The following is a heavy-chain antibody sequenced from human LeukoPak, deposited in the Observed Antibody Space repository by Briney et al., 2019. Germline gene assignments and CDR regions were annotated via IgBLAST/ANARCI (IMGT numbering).Heavy chain of an antibody. Sequence: GGSLRLSCAASGFTFDDYAMHWVRQAPGKGLEWVSGISWNSGSIGYADSVKGRFTISRDNAKNSLYLRMNSLRAEDTALYYCAKGRKAAAGTKPQPYDYWGQGTLVTVSS. D-gene: IGHD6-13*01. CDR3: AKGRKAAAGTKPQPYDY. CDR1: GFTFDDYA. CDR2: ISWNSGSI. J-gene: IGHJ4*02. V-gene: IGHV3-9*01.